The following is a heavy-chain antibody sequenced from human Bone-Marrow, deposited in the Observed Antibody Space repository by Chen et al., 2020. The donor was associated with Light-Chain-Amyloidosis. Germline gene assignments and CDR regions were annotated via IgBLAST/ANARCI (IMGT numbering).Heavy chain of an antibody. V-gene: IGHV3-23*01. Sequence: EVQLLDSGGGLVQPGGSLRLSCVASGFTFSNYAMSWVRQAPGKGLEGVASLSGTGGSTYNADSVQGRFTISRDTSKNTLYLQMSSLRVEDTAVYYCAKQMIQGPAFYYNYMDVWGKGTTVTVSS. CDR1: GFTFSNYA. J-gene: IGHJ6*03. CDR2: LSGTGGST. CDR3: AKQMIQGPAFYYNYMDV. D-gene: IGHD3-16*01.